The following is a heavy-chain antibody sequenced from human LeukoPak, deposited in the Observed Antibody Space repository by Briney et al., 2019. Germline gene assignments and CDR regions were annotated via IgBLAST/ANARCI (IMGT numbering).Heavy chain of an antibody. V-gene: IGHV3-21*01. CDR2: ISSSSSYI. CDR1: GFTFSSYS. Sequence: GGSLTLSCAASGFTFSSYSMNWVRQAPGKGLEWVSSISSSSSYIYYAHSVKGRFTISRDNAKTSLYLQMNSLRAEDTAVYYCASDHPIAVAGEFDYWGQGTLVTVSS. J-gene: IGHJ4*02. CDR3: ASDHPIAVAGEFDY. D-gene: IGHD6-19*01.